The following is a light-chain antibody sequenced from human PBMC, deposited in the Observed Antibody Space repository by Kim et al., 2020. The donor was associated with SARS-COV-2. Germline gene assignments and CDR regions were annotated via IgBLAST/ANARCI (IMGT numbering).Light chain of an antibody. J-gene: IGKJ2*01. CDR3: QQYNKWPPYT. CDR1: QSVGNN. Sequence: EIVMTQSPATLSVSPGERVILSCRASQSVGNNLAWYQQKPGQPPRLLIYDASTRATGFPARFGGSGSGTEFTLTISSLQSEDFAVYYCQQYNKWPPYTFGQGTKLEI. V-gene: IGKV3-15*01. CDR2: DAS.